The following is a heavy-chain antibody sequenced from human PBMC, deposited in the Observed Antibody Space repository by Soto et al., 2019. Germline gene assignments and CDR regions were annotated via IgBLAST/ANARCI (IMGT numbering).Heavy chain of an antibody. D-gene: IGHD5-12*01. J-gene: IGHJ4*02. V-gene: IGHV3-23*01. CDR3: AQSGYDWGQVYFDY. CDR2: ISGSGGST. CDR1: GFTFSSYA. Sequence: GGSLRLSCAASGFTFSSYAMSWVRQAPGKGLEWVSAISGSGGSTYYADSVKGRFTISRDNSKNTLYLQMNSLRAEDTAVYYCAQSGYDWGQVYFDYWGQGTLVTVSS.